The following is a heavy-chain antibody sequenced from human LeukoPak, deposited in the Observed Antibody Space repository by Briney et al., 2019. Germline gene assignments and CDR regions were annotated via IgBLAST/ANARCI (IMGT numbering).Heavy chain of an antibody. V-gene: IGHV4-4*02. CDR3: ARVTVVPAAIASSSVDY. Sequence: PSETLSLTCAVSGGSISSSNWWSWVRQPPGKGLEWIGEIYHSGSTNYNPSLKSRVTISVDKSKNQFSLKLSSVTAADTAVYYCARVTVVPAAIASSSVDYWGQGTLVTVSS. CDR2: IYHSGST. J-gene: IGHJ4*02. CDR1: GGSISSSNW. D-gene: IGHD2-2*01.